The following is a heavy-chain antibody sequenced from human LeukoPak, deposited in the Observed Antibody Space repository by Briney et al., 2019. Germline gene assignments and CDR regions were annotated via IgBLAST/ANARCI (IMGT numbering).Heavy chain of an antibody. CDR2: VGGVGDRT. D-gene: IGHD6-19*01. CDR3: AKASRQAAVASPLDY. Sequence: GGSLRLSCAASGFTFTPYAMSWVCQAPGKRLEWVAGVGGVGDRTYYADSVKGRFPISRDNSKDTLFLQMNSLKAEDTAVYYCAKASRQAAVASPLDYWGQGTLVTVSS. J-gene: IGHJ4*02. V-gene: IGHV3-23*01. CDR1: GFTFTPYA.